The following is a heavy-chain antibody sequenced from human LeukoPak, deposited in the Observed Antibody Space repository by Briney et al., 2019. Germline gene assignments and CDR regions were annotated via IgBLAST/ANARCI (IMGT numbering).Heavy chain of an antibody. D-gene: IGHD3-22*01. CDR2: INPNSGGT. CDR1: GYTLTGYY. V-gene: IGHV1-2*02. Sequence: ASVKVSCKASGYTLTGYYMHWVRQAPGQGLEWMGWINPNSGGTNYAQKFQGRVTMTRDTSISTAYMELSRLRSDDTAVYYCADYYYDSIGAFDIWGQGTMVTVSS. J-gene: IGHJ3*02. CDR3: ADYYYDSIGAFDI.